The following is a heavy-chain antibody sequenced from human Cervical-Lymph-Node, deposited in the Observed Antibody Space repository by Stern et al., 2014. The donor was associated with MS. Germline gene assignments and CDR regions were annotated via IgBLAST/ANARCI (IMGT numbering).Heavy chain of an antibody. J-gene: IGHJ4*02. Sequence: VQLEESGGGVVQPGRSLRLSCAASGFTFSSYGMHWVRQAPGKGLEWVAVIWYDGSNKYYADSVKGRFTISRDNSKNTLYLQMNSLRAEDTAVYYCARDRLAVAGHFDYWGQGTLVTVSS. CDR1: GFTFSSYG. CDR3: ARDRLAVAGHFDY. D-gene: IGHD6-19*01. V-gene: IGHV3-33*01. CDR2: IWYDGSNK.